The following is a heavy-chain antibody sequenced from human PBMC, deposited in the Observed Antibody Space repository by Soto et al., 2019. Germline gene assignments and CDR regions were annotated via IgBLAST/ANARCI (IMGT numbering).Heavy chain of an antibody. V-gene: IGHV1-18*01. Sequence: ASVKVSCKASGYTFNTYGISWVRQAPGQGLEWMGWISAYNGDTNYAQRLQGRVTMTTDISTSTAYMELRSLRSDDTAVYYCARDLVYFRACSDHPELHPFPTRRSPDL. CDR2: ISAYNGDT. J-gene: IGHJ2*01. D-gene: IGHD3-9*01. CDR3: ARDLVYFRACSDHPELHPFPTRRSPDL. CDR1: GYTFNTYG.